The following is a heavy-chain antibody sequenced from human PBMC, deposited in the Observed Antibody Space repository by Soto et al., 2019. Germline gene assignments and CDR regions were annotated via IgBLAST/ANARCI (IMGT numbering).Heavy chain of an antibody. CDR3: AKDYGSGNIDY. D-gene: IGHD3-10*01. V-gene: IGHV3-30*18. CDR2: ISYDGSNK. CDR1: GFTFSSYG. Sequence: QVQLVESGGGVVQPGRSLRPSCAASGFTFSSYGMHWVRQAPGKGLEWVAVISYDGSNKYYADSVKGRFTISRDNSKNTLYLQMNSLRAEDTAVYYCAKDYGSGNIDYWGQGTLVTVSS. J-gene: IGHJ4*02.